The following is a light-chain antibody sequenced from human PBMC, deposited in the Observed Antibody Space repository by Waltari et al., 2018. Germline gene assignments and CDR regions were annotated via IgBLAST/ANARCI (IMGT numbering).Light chain of an antibody. J-gene: IGKJ4*01. CDR2: GAS. V-gene: IGKV3-15*01. CDR3: QQYNNWPRLT. CDR1: QSVSSN. Sequence: EIVMTQSPATLSVSQGESATLSCRASQSVSSNLAWYQQKPGQAPRLLIYGASTSATGIPARFSGSGSGTEFTLTISSLQSEDFAVYYCQQYNNWPRLTFGGGTKVEIK.